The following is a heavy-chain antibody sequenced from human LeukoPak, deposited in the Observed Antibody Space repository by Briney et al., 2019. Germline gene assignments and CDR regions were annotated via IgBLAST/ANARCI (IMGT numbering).Heavy chain of an antibody. V-gene: IGHV3-23*01. CDR1: GFTFNNYA. J-gene: IGHJ4*02. Sequence: GGSLRLCCAASGFTFNNYAMSWVRQAPGKGLEWVSVILGSGRSAYYADSVKGRFTISRDNSKNSLFLQMNSLRVEDTALYYCSKWGDYDVLTGYYDSDFWGQGTLVTVSA. D-gene: IGHD3-9*01. CDR2: ILGSGRSA. CDR3: SKWGDYDVLTGYYDSDF.